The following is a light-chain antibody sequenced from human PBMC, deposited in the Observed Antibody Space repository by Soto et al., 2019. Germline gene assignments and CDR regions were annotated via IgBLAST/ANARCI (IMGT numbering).Light chain of an antibody. CDR2: DVT. V-gene: IGLV2-14*01. J-gene: IGLJ1*01. CDR3: SSFTTSTTYV. Sequence: QSALAQPASLSGSPGQSITISCTGTSSDVGAYNYVSWYQQNPGKAPKLMIYDVTNRPSGVSNRFSGSKSGNTASLTISGLQAEDEADYYCSSFTTSTTYVFGTGTKVTVL. CDR1: SSDVGAYNY.